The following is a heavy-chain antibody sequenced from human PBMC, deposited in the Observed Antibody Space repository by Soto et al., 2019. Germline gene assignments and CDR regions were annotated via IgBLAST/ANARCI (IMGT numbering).Heavy chain of an antibody. CDR2: IYYSGST. V-gene: IGHV4-30-4*01. CDR1: GGSISSGDYY. CDR3: AREAGSGSYYTGIDD. D-gene: IGHD3-10*01. J-gene: IGHJ4*02. Sequence: SETLSLTCTVSGGSISSGDYYWSWIRQPPGKGLEWIGYIYYSGSTYYNPSLKSRVTISVDTSKNQFSLKLSSVTAADTAVYYCAREAGSGSYYTGIDDWGQGTLVTVPS.